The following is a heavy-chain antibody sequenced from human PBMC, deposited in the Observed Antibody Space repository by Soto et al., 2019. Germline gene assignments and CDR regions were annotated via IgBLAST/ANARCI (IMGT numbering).Heavy chain of an antibody. Sequence: GASVKVSCKVSGYTLTELSMHWVRQAPGKGLEWMGGFDPEDGETIYAQKFQGRVTMTEDTSTDTAYMELSSLRSEDTAVYYCARAIQAVAGTSVNWFDPWGQGTLVTVS. J-gene: IGHJ5*02. CDR1: GYTLTELS. D-gene: IGHD6-19*01. CDR3: ARAIQAVAGTSVNWFDP. CDR2: FDPEDGET. V-gene: IGHV1-24*01.